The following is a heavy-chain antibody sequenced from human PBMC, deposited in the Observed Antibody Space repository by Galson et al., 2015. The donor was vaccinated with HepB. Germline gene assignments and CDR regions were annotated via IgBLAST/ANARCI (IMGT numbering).Heavy chain of an antibody. J-gene: IGHJ5*01. CDR2: LNPNRGDS. CDR1: GYTFSSYD. CDR3: ARVPANKWFDF. Sequence: SVKVSCKASGYTFSSYDINWVRQATGQGLEWMGWLNPNRGDSGYAEKFQGRVTMTRSTSTGTAYMELSSLTSEDTAVYYCARVPANKWFDFWGQGTRVPGSS. V-gene: IGHV1-8*01.